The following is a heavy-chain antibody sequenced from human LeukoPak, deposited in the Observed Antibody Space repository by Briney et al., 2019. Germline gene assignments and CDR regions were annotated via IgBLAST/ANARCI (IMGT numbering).Heavy chain of an antibody. J-gene: IGHJ5*02. CDR2: ICTSGST. D-gene: IGHD3-16*02. CDR1: GGSISSGSYY. CDR3: ARGSYYDYVWGSYRYLAWFDP. V-gene: IGHV4-61*02. Sequence: TLSLTCTVSGGSISSGSYYWSWIRQPAGKGLVWSGRICTSGSTHYNPSLKSRVTISVDTSKNQFSLKLSSVTAADTAVYYWARGSYYDYVWGSYRYLAWFDPWGQGTLVTVSS.